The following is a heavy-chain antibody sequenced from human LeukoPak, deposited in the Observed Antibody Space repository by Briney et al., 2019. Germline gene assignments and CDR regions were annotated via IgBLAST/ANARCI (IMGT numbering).Heavy chain of an antibody. D-gene: IGHD3-22*01. CDR1: GFTFSSYA. CDR2: ISGSGGST. Sequence: PGGSLRLSCAASGFTFSSYAMSWVRQAPGKGLEWVSAISGSGGSTYYADSVKGRFTISRDNSKNTLYLQMNSLRAEDTAVYYCAKDRYYDSRGKNWFDPWGQGTLVTVSS. CDR3: AKDRYYDSRGKNWFDP. V-gene: IGHV3-23*01. J-gene: IGHJ5*02.